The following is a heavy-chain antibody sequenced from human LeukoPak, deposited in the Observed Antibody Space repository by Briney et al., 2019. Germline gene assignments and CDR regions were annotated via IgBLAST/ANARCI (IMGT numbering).Heavy chain of an antibody. D-gene: IGHD2/OR15-2a*01. CDR2: MNPNSGNT. J-gene: IGHJ6*02. CDR1: GYTFTSYD. CDR3: ARVGGSTWDYYYYGMDV. V-gene: IGHV1-8*01. Sequence: KVSCXASGYTFTSYDINWVRQATGQGLEWMGWMNPNSGNTGYAQKFQGRVTMTRNTSISTAYMELSSLRSEDTAVYYCARVGGSTWDYYYYGMDVWGQGTTVTVSS.